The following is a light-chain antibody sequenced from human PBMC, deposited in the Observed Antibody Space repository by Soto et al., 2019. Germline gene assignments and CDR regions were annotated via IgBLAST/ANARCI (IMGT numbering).Light chain of an antibody. CDR3: SSYTSSSTPYV. V-gene: IGLV2-14*01. CDR1: SSDVGGYNY. Sequence: ALTRPASVSGSPGQSITISCTGTSSDVGGYNYVSWYQQHPGKAPKLMIYEVSNRPSGVSNRFSGSKSGNTASLTISGLQAEDEADYYCSSYTSSSTPYV. J-gene: IGLJ1*01. CDR2: EVS.